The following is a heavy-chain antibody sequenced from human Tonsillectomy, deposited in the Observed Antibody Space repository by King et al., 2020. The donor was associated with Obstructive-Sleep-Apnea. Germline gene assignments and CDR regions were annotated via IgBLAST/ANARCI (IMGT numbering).Heavy chain of an antibody. CDR2: KFSIWTT. CDR3: ARGGGYTSLDY. D-gene: IGHD5-18*01. CDR1: GDSISSGGYY. Sequence: QLQESGPGLVKPSQTLSLTCSVSGDSISSGGYYWTWIRQHPGKGLECIGHKFSIWTTYYNPSLKSRVTISADTSKNQFLLRLTSVTAADTAVFYCARGGGYTSLDYWGQGTLVTVSS. V-gene: IGHV4-31*03. J-gene: IGHJ4*02.